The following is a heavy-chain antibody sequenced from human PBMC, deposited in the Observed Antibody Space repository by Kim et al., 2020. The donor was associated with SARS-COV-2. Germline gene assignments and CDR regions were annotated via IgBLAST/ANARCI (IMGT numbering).Heavy chain of an antibody. J-gene: IGHJ6*02. CDR3: ARVLLGSGSYYNPQYYYYGMDV. D-gene: IGHD3-10*01. CDR1: GGTFSNYA. V-gene: IGHV1-69*04. CDR2: IIPILGIA. Sequence: SVKVSCKASGGTFSNYAISWVREAPGQGLEWMGRIIPILGIANYAQKFQGRVTITADKSTSTAYMELSSLRSEDTAVYYCARVLLGSGSYYNPQYYYYGMDVWGQGTTVTVSS.